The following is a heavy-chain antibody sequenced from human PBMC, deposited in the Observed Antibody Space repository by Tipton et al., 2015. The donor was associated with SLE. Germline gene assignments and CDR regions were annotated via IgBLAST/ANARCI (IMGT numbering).Heavy chain of an antibody. D-gene: IGHD6-25*01. CDR1: GYSINSGYY. V-gene: IGHV4-38-2*01. Sequence: TLSLTCAVSGYSINSGYYWGWIRQPPGKGLEWIGSVYQSGHTYYNPSLKSRVSISVDTSKNHFSLKLSSVTAADTAFYYCARLNTSGPFFDYWGQGTLVTVSS. CDR3: ARLNTSGPFFDY. J-gene: IGHJ4*02. CDR2: VYQSGHT.